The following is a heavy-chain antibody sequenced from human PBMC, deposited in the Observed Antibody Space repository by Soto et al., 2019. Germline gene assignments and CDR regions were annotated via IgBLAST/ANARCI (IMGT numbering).Heavy chain of an antibody. J-gene: IGHJ5*02. CDR3: AKTIGPEHLTGTTRVNRFDP. D-gene: IGHD1-7*01. Sequence: EVQLLESGGDLVQPGGSLRLSCTGSGFIFGNYALSWVRQAPGKGLEWVSAITGSGVSTYYADSVEGRFTISRDNSKNTMYLQMDGLRAEDTAVYYCAKTIGPEHLTGTTRVNRFDPWGQGTLVTVSS. CDR1: GFIFGNYA. V-gene: IGHV3-23*01. CDR2: ITGSGVST.